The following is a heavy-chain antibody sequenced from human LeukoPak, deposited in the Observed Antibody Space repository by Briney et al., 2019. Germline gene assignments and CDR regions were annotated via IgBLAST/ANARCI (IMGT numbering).Heavy chain of an antibody. Sequence: ASVKVSCKASGYTFTSYDINWVRQATGQGLEWMGWMNPNSGNTGYAQKFQGRVTMTRNTSIRTAYMELSSLRSEDTAVYYCARLGGLRYFDWLSTDNWFDPWGQGTLVTVSS. CDR1: GYTFTSYD. CDR3: ARLGGLRYFDWLSTDNWFDP. V-gene: IGHV1-8*01. D-gene: IGHD3-9*01. J-gene: IGHJ5*02. CDR2: MNPNSGNT.